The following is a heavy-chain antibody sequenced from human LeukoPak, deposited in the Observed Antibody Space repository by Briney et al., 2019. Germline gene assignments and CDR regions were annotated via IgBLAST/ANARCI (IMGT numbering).Heavy chain of an antibody. Sequence: SETLSLTCTVSGGSISSHYWSWIRQPPGKRLEWIGYIYYSGSTDYNPSLKGRVTVSVDTSTNQFSLRLSFVTAADTAVYCCARVGWGIFDFWGQGTLVTVSS. CDR2: IYYSGST. D-gene: IGHD3-16*01. CDR3: ARVGWGIFDF. V-gene: IGHV4-59*11. J-gene: IGHJ4*02. CDR1: GGSISSHY.